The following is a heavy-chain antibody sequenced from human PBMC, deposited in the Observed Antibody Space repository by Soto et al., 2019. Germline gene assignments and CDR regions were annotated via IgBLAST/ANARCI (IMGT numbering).Heavy chain of an antibody. CDR2: IYFRGTT. D-gene: IGHD3-22*01. V-gene: IGHV4-59*12. Sequence: QVQLQESGPGLVKPSETLSLTCAVSGGSIDNFYWSWIRQPPGKPLEWIGYIYFRGTTYYNPSLDSRVIISLDASKNQFSLNLSSMTAADTAVYYCARSSGYATPLDQWGQGTLVTV. CDR1: GGSIDNFY. CDR3: ARSSGYATPLDQ. J-gene: IGHJ4*02.